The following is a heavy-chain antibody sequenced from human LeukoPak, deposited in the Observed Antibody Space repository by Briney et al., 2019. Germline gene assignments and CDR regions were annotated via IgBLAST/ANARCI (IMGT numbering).Heavy chain of an antibody. D-gene: IGHD5-18*01. CDR1: GLTFRSYW. CDR2: IKEDGSEK. Sequence: PGGSLRLSCAASGLTFRSYWMSWVRQAPGKGLEWVANIKEDGSEKYYVDSVKGRFTISRDSAKNSLYLQMNSLGVEDTAVYYCARDHNYGSDYWGQGTLVTVSS. J-gene: IGHJ4*02. CDR3: ARDHNYGSDY. V-gene: IGHV3-7*03.